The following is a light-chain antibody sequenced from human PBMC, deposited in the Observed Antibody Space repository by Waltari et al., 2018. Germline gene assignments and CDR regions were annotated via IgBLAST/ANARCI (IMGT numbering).Light chain of an antibody. V-gene: IGKV4-1*01. Sequence: DIVMTQSPDSLAVSLGERATITCRSSRSVFCSSANRNCLAWYQQKPGQPPKLLTYWASTRESGIPDRFSASGSGTDFSLTITSLQAEDVAVYYCQQYSNTPLTFGGGTRVEIK. CDR2: WAS. CDR3: QQYSNTPLT. CDR1: RSVFCSSANRNC. J-gene: IGKJ4*01.